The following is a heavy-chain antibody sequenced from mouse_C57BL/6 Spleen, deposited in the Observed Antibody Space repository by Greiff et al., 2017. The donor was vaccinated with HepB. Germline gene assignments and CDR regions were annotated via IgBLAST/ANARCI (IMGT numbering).Heavy chain of an antibody. CDR1: GYTFTSYW. Sequence: QVHVKQPGAELVKPGASVKLSCKASGYTFTSYWMHWVKQRPGRGLEWIGRIDPNSGGTKYNEKFKSKATLTVDKPSSTAYMQRSSLTSEDSAVYYCARSGDYYGSSRAWFAYWGQGTLVTVSA. V-gene: IGHV1-72*01. CDR3: ARSGDYYGSSRAWFAY. CDR2: IDPNSGGT. D-gene: IGHD1-1*01. J-gene: IGHJ3*01.